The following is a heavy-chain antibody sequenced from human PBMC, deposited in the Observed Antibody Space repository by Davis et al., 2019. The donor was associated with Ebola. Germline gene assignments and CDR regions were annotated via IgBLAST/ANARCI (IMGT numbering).Heavy chain of an antibody. J-gene: IGHJ3*02. CDR2: IKQDGSEK. V-gene: IGHV3-7*01. CDR3: ARGPTVAGTGNSFDI. D-gene: IGHD6-19*01. CDR1: GFTFSSYW. Sequence: GESLKISCAASGFTFSSYWMSWVRQAPGKGLEWVANIKQDGSEKYYVDSVKGRFTISRDNAKNTLYLQMNSLRAEDTAVYYCARGPTVAGTGNSFDIWGQGTGVIVSS.